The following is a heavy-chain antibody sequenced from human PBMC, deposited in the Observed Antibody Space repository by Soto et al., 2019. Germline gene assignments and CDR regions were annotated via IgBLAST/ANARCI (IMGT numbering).Heavy chain of an antibody. D-gene: IGHD3-3*01. CDR1: GFTFSRCG. Sequence: GGYLRLSCAASGFTFSRCGMHWVRQAPGKGLEWVAGISDDGSHKYYADSVKGRFSISRDNSKNTFYLQMNGLRGDDTAVYYCAKVLPLPRSWSRYFDSPGQAPLRSVSS. CDR2: ISDDGSHK. CDR3: AKVLPLPRSWSRYFDS. V-gene: IGHV3-30*18. J-gene: IGHJ4*02.